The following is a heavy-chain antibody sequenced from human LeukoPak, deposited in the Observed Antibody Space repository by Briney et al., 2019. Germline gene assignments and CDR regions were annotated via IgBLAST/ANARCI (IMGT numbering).Heavy chain of an antibody. J-gene: IGHJ4*02. CDR2: IIPIFGTA. V-gene: IGHV1-69*13. CDR3: ARVLGESGSPHLPFDY. Sequence: SVKVSCKASGGTFSSYAISWVRQAPGQGLEWMGGIIPIFGTANYAQKFQGRVTITADESTSTAYMELSSLRSEDTAVYYCARVLGESGSPHLPFDYWGQGTLVTVSS. CDR1: GGTFSSYA. D-gene: IGHD1-26*01.